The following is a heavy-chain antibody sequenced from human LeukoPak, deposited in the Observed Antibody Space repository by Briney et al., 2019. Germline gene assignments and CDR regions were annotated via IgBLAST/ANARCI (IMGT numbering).Heavy chain of an antibody. V-gene: IGHV3-7*01. D-gene: IGHD6-19*01. J-gene: IGHJ4*02. CDR3: ARQHNSDWS. Sequence: PGGSLRLSCAASGFTLSNYWMSWVRQAPGKGLEWVANIKQDGSEKYYVDSVKGRFTISRDNAKNSVYLQMNSLRAEDTAVYYCARQHNSDWSWGQGTLVTVSS. CDR2: IKQDGSEK. CDR1: GFTLSNYW.